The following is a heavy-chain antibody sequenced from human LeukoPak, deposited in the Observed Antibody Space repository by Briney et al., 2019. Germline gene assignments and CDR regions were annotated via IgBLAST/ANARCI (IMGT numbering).Heavy chain of an antibody. CDR3: ARGPNYYDSSGYLSWFDP. V-gene: IGHV4-59*01. D-gene: IGHD3-22*01. CDR2: IYYIGVT. CDR1: GGSITDYY. Sequence: RSSETLSLTCTVSGGSITDYYWSWIRQPPGKGLEWIGFIYYIGVTTYNPSLKSRVAISIDTSKNQFSLSLSSVTAADTAVYHCARGPNYYDSSGYLSWFDPGAREPWSPSP. J-gene: IGHJ5*02.